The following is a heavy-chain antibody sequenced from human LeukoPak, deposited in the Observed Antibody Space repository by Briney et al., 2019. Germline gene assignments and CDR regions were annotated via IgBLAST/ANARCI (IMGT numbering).Heavy chain of an antibody. D-gene: IGHD3-22*01. CDR3: AREKPFYDSSGYYYPIAFDY. J-gene: IGHJ4*02. CDR2: ISSSSTYI. V-gene: IGHV3-21*04. CDR1: GFIFSTYS. Sequence: GGSLRLSCAASGFIFSTYSMNWVRQAPGKGLEWVSSISSSSTYIYYADSVKGRFTIARDNAKNSLYLQMNSLRAEDTALYYCAREKPFYDSSGYYYPIAFDYWGQGTLVTVSS.